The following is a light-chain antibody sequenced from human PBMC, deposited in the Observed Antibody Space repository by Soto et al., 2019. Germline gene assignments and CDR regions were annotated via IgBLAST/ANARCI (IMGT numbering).Light chain of an antibody. J-gene: IGKJ3*01. CDR3: QQYHDWPPIT. CDR1: QSVSSD. V-gene: IGKV3-15*01. Sequence: EIVMTQSQDTLSVSPGEGVTLSCRASQSVSSDLAWYQQKPGQSPRLLMYGASTRATDIPARFSGGGSGTEFTLTISSLQSEDVAIYYCQQYHDWPPITFGPGTKVEIK. CDR2: GAS.